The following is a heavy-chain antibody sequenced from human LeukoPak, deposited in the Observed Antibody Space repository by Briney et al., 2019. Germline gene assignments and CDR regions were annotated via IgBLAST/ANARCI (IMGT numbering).Heavy chain of an antibody. CDR1: GFTFSSYA. CDR2: ISGSGGST. Sequence: GGSLRLSCAASGFTFSSYAMSWVRQAPGKGLEWVSAISGSGGSTYYADSVKGRFTISRDNSKNTLYLQMNSLRAEDTAVYYCATTYYYGSGSYYPPDHWGQGTLVTVSS. D-gene: IGHD3-10*01. V-gene: IGHV3-23*01. J-gene: IGHJ4*02. CDR3: ATTYYYGSGSYYPPDH.